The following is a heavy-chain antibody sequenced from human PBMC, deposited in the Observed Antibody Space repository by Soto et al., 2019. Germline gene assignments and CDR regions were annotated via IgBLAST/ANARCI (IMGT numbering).Heavy chain of an antibody. CDR3: ARLLGYYDSSGYSTSDY. CDR1: GYTFTGYY. CDR2: INPNSGGT. Sequence: VASVKVSCKASGYTFTGYYMHWVRQAPGQGLEWMGWINPNSGGTNYAQKFQGRVTMTRDTSISTAYMELSRLRSDDTAVYYCARLLGYYDSSGYSTSDYWGQGTLVTVSS. V-gene: IGHV1-2*02. J-gene: IGHJ4*02. D-gene: IGHD3-22*01.